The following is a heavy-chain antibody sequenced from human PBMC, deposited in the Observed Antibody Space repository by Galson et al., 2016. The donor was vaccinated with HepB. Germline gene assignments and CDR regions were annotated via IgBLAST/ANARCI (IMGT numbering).Heavy chain of an antibody. V-gene: IGHV4-39*01. CDR1: GGSISSDYY. J-gene: IGHJ6*03. CDR2: IYSSEGT. CDR3: ATGIVVAGKYYYYYMDV. Sequence: ETLSLTCIVSGGSISSDYYWGWIRQPPGRGLEWIGSIYSSEGTYYNPSLKSRITISVDTSKNQFSLRLNSVTAADTGVYYCATGIVVAGKYYYYYMDVWGKGTTVTVSS. D-gene: IGHD6-19*01.